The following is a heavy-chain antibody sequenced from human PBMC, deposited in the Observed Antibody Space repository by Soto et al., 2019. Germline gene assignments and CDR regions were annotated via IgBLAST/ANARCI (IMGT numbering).Heavy chain of an antibody. V-gene: IGHV1-2*04. D-gene: IGHD2-8*01. Sequence: ASVKVSCTASGYSFTDYHIHWVRQAPGQGLEWLGRINPKSGGTSTAQKFQGWVTMTTDTSISTASMELTRLTSDDTAIYYCARGDSTDCSNGVCSFFYNHDMDVWGQGTTVTVSS. J-gene: IGHJ6*02. CDR1: GYSFTDYH. CDR2: INPKSGGT. CDR3: ARGDSTDCSNGVCSFFYNHDMDV.